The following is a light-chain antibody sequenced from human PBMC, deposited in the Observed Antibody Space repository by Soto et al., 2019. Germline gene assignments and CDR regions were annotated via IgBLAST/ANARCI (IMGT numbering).Light chain of an antibody. J-gene: IGLJ3*02. CDR1: SSNIGANYD. CDR2: ANT. V-gene: IGLV1-40*01. CDR3: QSYDNSLSGPVV. Sequence: QSVLTQPPSVSGAPGQRVTISCTGSSSNIGANYDVHWYQVLPGTAPKLLIYANTNRPSGVPDRFSGSKSGTSASLAITGLQAEYEADYYCQSYDNSLSGPVVFAGGTKLTVL.